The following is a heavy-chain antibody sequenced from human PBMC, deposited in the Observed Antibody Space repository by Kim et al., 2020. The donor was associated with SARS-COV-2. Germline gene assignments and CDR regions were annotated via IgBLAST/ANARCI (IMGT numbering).Heavy chain of an antibody. CDR3: ARDNSGFGELFFDY. D-gene: IGHD3-10*01. Sequence: ESVKGRFTIARDNAKNSLYLQMNSLIAEDTAVYYCARDNSGFGELFFDYWGQGTLVTVSS. J-gene: IGHJ4*02. V-gene: IGHV3-21*01.